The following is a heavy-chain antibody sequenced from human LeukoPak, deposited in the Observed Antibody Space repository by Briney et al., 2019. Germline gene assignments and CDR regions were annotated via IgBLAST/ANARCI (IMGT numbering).Heavy chain of an antibody. CDR3: ARAEDLGAFDI. CDR2: IYHSGST. J-gene: IGHJ3*02. Sequence: SQTLSLTCAVSGGSLSSGGYSWSWVRQPPGTGLEWIGYIYHSGSTYYNPSLKSRVTISVDRSKNQFSLKLSSVTAADTAVYYCARAEDLGAFDIWGQGTMVTVSS. V-gene: IGHV4-30-2*01. D-gene: IGHD2-15*01. CDR1: GGSLSSGGYS.